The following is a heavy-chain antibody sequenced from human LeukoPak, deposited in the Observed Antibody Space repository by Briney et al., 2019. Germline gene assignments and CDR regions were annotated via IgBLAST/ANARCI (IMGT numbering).Heavy chain of an antibody. J-gene: IGHJ6*02. V-gene: IGHV3-49*04. Sequence: GGSLRLSCTGFGFNFGDHAMSWVRQAPGKGLEWVGFIRSKSYRGTTEYGASVKGRFTISRDDSISIAYLQMNSLETEDTGLYYCTRGLIQLWLHNGMDVWGQGTTVTVSS. CDR1: GFNFGDHA. CDR2: IRSKSYRGTT. D-gene: IGHD3-16*01. CDR3: TRGLIQLWLHNGMDV.